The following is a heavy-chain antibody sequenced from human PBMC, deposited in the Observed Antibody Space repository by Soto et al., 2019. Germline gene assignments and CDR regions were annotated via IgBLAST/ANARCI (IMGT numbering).Heavy chain of an antibody. Sequence: GESLKISCKGSGYSFTSYWIGWVRQMPGKGLEWMGIIYPGDSDTRYSPSFQGQVTISADKSISTAYLQWSSLKASDTAMYYCARHSSGWYEFTPGAFDIWGQGTMVTVSS. J-gene: IGHJ3*02. CDR3: ARHSSGWYEFTPGAFDI. CDR2: IYPGDSDT. CDR1: GYSFTSYW. V-gene: IGHV5-51*01. D-gene: IGHD6-19*01.